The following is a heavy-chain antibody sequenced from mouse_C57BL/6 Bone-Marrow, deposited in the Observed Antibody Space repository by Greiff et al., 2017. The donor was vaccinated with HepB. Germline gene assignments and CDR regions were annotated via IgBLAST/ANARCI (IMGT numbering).Heavy chain of an antibody. D-gene: IGHD2-5*01. J-gene: IGHJ3*01. V-gene: IGHV5-4*01. CDR3: AREDSNYVWFAY. Sequence: EVQVVESGGGLVKPGGSLKLSCAASGFTFSSYAMSWVRQTPEKRLEWVATISDGGSYTYYPDNVKGRFTISRDNAKNNLYLQMSHLKSEDTAMYYCAREDSNYVWFAYWGQGTLVTVSA. CDR2: ISDGGSYT. CDR1: GFTFSSYA.